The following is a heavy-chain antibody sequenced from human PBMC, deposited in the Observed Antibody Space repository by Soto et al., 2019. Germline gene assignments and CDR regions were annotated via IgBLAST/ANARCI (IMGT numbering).Heavy chain of an antibody. Sequence: QVQLVQSGAEEKKPGATVKVSCKASGYTFLNYAIDWVRQAPGQRLEWMGWINAGNGNTKYSQKFQGRVTITRDTSASTAYMELSSLRSEDTAVYYCARGFPLRFDPWGQGTLVTVSS. CDR2: INAGNGNT. V-gene: IGHV1-3*05. J-gene: IGHJ5*02. CDR1: GYTFLNYA. CDR3: ARGFPLRFDP. D-gene: IGHD3-3*01.